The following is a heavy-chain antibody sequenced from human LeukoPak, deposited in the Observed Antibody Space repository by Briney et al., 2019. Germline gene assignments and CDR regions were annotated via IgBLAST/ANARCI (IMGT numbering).Heavy chain of an antibody. Sequence: GGSLRLSCAASGFTFSDYYMSWIRQAPGKGLEWVSYISSSGSTIYYADSVNGRFTISRDNAKNSLYLQMNSLRAEDTAVYYCASLYSGYHYFDHWGQGTLVTVSS. V-gene: IGHV3-11*01. CDR2: ISSSGSTI. J-gene: IGHJ4*02. D-gene: IGHD5-12*01. CDR1: GFTFSDYY. CDR3: ASLYSGYHYFDH.